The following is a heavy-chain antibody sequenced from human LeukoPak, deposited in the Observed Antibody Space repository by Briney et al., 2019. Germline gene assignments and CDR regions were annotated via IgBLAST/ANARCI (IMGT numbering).Heavy chain of an antibody. J-gene: IGHJ4*02. D-gene: IGHD3-10*01. CDR2: INPNSGGT. V-gene: IGHV1-2*02. Sequence: ASVKLTCKASGYTFTGYYMHWVRQAPGQGLEWMGWINPNSGGTNYAQKFQGRVTMTRDTSISTAYMELSRLRSDDTAVYYCARDQDYGSGSYYGYWGRGSLATVPS. CDR3: ARDQDYGSGSYYGY. CDR1: GYTFTGYY.